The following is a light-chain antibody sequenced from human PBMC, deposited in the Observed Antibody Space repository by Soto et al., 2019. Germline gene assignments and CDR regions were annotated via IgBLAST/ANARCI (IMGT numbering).Light chain of an antibody. V-gene: IGLV2-14*01. CDR1: SSDVGGYNY. CDR2: DVS. CDR3: SSYTSSSTLYV. J-gene: IGLJ1*01. Sequence: QSVLTQPASVSGSPGQAITISCTGTSSDVGGYNYVSWYQQHPGKAPQLMIYDVSNRPSGVSNRFSGSTSGNTASLTISGLQAEDEADYYCSSYTSSSTLYVFGTGTKVTVL.